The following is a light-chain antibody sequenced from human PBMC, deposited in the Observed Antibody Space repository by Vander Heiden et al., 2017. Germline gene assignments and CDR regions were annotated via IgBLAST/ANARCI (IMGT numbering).Light chain of an antibody. CDR3: QAWDRNTGV. Sequence: SYELTQPPSVSVSPGQTATIACSGDKLGEKYTSWYQQKPGQSPVLVMYQDIQRPSGIPERFSGSSSANTAFLTISGTQPMDEADYCCQAWDRNTGVFGTGTKVTVL. CDR1: KLGEKY. CDR2: QDI. V-gene: IGLV3-1*01. J-gene: IGLJ1*01.